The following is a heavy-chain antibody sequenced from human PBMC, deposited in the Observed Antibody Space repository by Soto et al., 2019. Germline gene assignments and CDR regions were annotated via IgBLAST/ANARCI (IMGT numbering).Heavy chain of an antibody. CDR1: GFTFSSYG. CDR2: ISYDGSNK. CDR3: AKDLEASSYYYYGMDV. Sequence: GGSLRLSCAASGFTFSSYGMHWVRQAPGKGLEWVAVISYDGSNKYYADSMKGRFTISRDNSKNTLYLQMNSLRAEDTAVYYCAKDLEASSYYYYGMDVWGQGTTVTVSS. J-gene: IGHJ6*02. D-gene: IGHD3-3*01. V-gene: IGHV3-30*18.